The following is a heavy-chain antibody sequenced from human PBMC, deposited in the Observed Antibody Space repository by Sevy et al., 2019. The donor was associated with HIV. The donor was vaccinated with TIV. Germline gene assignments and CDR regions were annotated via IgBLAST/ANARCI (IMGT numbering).Heavy chain of an antibody. CDR1: GFTFSSYE. D-gene: IGHD3-10*01. Sequence: GGSLRLSCAASGFTFSSYEMNWVRQAPGKGLEWVSYISSSGSTIYYADSVKGRFTISRNNAKNSLYLQMNSLRAEDTAVYNCATLVLRWFGELLSAPPNMDVWGKGTAVTVSS. J-gene: IGHJ6*03. V-gene: IGHV3-48*03. CDR3: ATLVLRWFGELLSAPPNMDV. CDR2: ISSSGSTI.